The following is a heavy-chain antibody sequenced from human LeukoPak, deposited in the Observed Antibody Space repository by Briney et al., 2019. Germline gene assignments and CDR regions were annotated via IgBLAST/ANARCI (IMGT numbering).Heavy chain of an antibody. J-gene: IGHJ4*02. V-gene: IGHV4-39*07. CDR3: ARDSKPGGGIDY. CDR1: GGSISSSSYY. CDR2: IYYSGST. D-gene: IGHD1-14*01. Sequence: SETLSLTCTVSGGSISSSSYYWGWIRQPPGQGLEWIGSIYYSGSTYYNPSLKSRVTISVDTSKNQFSLKLSSVTAADTAVYYCARDSKPGGGIDYWGQGTLVTVSS.